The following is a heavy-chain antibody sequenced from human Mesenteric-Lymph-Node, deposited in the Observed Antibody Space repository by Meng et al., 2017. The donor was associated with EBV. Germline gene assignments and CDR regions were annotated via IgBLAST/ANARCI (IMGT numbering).Heavy chain of an antibody. CDR3: ARPRIRYGSGSYYY. J-gene: IGHJ4*02. CDR1: GGSIISSYY. Sequence: QQRRQETGPGLVKPSETLSLSCTISGGSIISSYYWGWIRQPPGRGLEWIASVYYSGSAFYNPSLKSRVTTSVDTSKNQFSLKLSSVTAADTAVYYCARPRIRYGSGSYYYWGQGTLVTVSS. CDR2: VYYSGSA. V-gene: IGHV4-39*07. D-gene: IGHD3-10*01.